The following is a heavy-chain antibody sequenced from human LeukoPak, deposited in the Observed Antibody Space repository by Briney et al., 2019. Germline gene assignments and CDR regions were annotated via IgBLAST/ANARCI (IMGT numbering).Heavy chain of an antibody. Sequence: SETLSLTCTVSGGSISSSSYYWGWIRQPPGKGLEWIGSLYYSGSTYYNPSLKSRVTISVDTSKNQFSLKLSSVTAADTAVYYCARDLDGIEYSSSSVSDYWGQGTLVTVSS. CDR1: GGSISSSSYY. J-gene: IGHJ4*02. D-gene: IGHD6-6*01. CDR2: LYYSGST. V-gene: IGHV4-39*07. CDR3: ARDLDGIEYSSSSVSDY.